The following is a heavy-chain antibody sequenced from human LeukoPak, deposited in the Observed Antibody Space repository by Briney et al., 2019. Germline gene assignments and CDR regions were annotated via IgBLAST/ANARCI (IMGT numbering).Heavy chain of an antibody. Sequence: GGSLRLSCAASGFTFSKDDFHWVRQSPGKGREGVAAIGVTCDTYYTDSVKGRFTISREDAANSLYLQMRSLGAGDTALYYCTKEFCGSRAACAGGSYYDFWGRGALVTVSS. J-gene: IGHJ2*01. CDR1: GFTFSKDD. D-gene: IGHD2-15*01. V-gene: IGHV3-13*01. CDR2: IGVTCDT. CDR3: TKEFCGSRAACAGGSYYDF.